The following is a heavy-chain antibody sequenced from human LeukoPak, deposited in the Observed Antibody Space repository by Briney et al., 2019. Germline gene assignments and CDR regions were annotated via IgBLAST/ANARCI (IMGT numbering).Heavy chain of an antibody. CDR2: FDPEDGET. J-gene: IGHJ4*02. V-gene: IGHV1-24*01. CDR1: GYTLTELS. Sequence: ASVKVSCKVSGYTLTELSMHWVRQAPGKGLEWMGGFDPEDGETIYAQKFRGRVTMTDTAYMELSSLRSEDTAVYYCATPVRYSGYDAESRGYYFDYWGQGTLVTVSS. D-gene: IGHD5-12*01. CDR3: ATPVRYSGYDAESRGYYFDY.